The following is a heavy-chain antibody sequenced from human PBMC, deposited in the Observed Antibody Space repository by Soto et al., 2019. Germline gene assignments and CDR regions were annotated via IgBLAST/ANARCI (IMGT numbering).Heavy chain of an antibody. CDR3: ARDPGDCRGGSCYPIDAFDI. Sequence: SETLSLTCTVSGGSISSGGYYWSWIRQHPGKGLEWIGYIYYSGSTYYNPSLKSRVTISVDTSKNQFSLKLSSVTAADTAVYYCARDPGDCRGGSCYPIDAFDIWGQGTMVTVSS. V-gene: IGHV4-31*03. CDR1: GGSISSGGYY. CDR2: IYYSGST. D-gene: IGHD2-15*01. J-gene: IGHJ3*02.